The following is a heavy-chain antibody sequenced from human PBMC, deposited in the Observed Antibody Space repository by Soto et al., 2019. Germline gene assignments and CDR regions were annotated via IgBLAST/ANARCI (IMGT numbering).Heavy chain of an antibody. CDR1: GFAFSSYS. D-gene: IGHD3-3*01. V-gene: IGHV3-48*02. CDR2: ISTSATTI. J-gene: IGHJ5*02. CDR3: AREGTHYDSRSGYHVGHSDL. Sequence: QSGGSLRLSCAASGFAFSSYSMNWFRQAPGKGLAWISYISTSATTIYYADPVRGRFTVSRDNGKNSLYLQMTSLRDEDTALYYCAREGTHYDSRSGYHVGHSDLWGQGTLVTAYS.